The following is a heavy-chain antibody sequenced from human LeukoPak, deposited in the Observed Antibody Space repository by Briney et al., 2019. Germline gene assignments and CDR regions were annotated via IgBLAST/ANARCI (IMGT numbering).Heavy chain of an antibody. J-gene: IGHJ4*02. CDR2: IIPIFGIA. V-gene: IGHV1-69*04. D-gene: IGHD6-19*01. CDR3: VHDSRGWPKG. CDR1: GGTFSSYA. Sequence: ASVKVSCKASGGTFSSYAISWVRQAPGQGLEWMGRIIPIFGIANYAQKFQGRVTITADKSTSTAYMELSSLRSEDTAVYYCVHDSRGWPKGWGQGTLVTVSS.